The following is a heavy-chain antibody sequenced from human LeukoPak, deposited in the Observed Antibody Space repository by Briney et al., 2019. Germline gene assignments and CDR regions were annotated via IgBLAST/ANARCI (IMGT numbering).Heavy chain of an antibody. J-gene: IGHJ4*02. CDR1: GLAFSAYK. D-gene: IGHD2-15*01. V-gene: IGHV3-74*01. CDR3: VVGGSPGY. CDR2: ISTDGYTT. Sequence: AGGSLRLSCAASGLAFSAYKMHWVRQAPRKGLVWVSRISTDGYTTDYADFVQGRFTASRDHTKNTWSLEMNSLRAEDTAVYYCVVGGSPGYWGQGTLVTVSS.